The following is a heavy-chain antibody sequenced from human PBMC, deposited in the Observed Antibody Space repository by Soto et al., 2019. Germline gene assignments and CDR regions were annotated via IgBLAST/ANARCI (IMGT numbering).Heavy chain of an antibody. D-gene: IGHD6-13*01. V-gene: IGHV1-2*04. CDR2: INPNSGGT. J-gene: IGHJ5*02. CDR1: GYTFTGYY. Sequence: GASVKVSCKASGYTFTGYYMHWVRQAPGQGLEWMGWINPNSGGTNYAQKFQGWVTMTRDTSISTAYMELSRLRSDDTAVYYCARGRAAAGYNWFDPWGQGTLVTLSS. CDR3: ARGRAAAGYNWFDP.